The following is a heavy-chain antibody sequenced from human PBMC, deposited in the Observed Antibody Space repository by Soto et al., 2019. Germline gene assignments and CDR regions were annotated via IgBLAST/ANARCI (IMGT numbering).Heavy chain of an antibody. CDR3: ARDLLGGGYSGYTHFAY. V-gene: IGHV3-30-3*01. J-gene: IGHJ4*02. CDR1: GFTFRSHA. Sequence: GGSLRLSCAASGFTFRSHALHWVRQAPGKGLEWVAVISYDGNDEYFADSVKGRFTISRDNSKNTVYLQMNSLRAEDTAVYHCARDLLGGGYSGYTHFAYWGQGTQVTVSS. D-gene: IGHD5-12*01. CDR2: ISYDGNDE.